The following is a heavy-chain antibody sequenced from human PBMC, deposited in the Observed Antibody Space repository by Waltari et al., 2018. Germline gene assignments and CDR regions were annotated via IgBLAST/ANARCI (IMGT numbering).Heavy chain of an antibody. CDR3: ARSDYGDYGID. D-gene: IGHD4-17*01. CDR1: GFPVSSHY. V-gene: IGHV3-53*01. J-gene: IGHJ4*02. CDR2: IYSGGNT. Sequence: EVQLVESGGGLVQPGGSLRLSCAASGFPVSSHYMSWVRQAPGKGLEWVSVIYSGGNTYYADSVKGRFTISRDSSKNTLYLQMNSLRAEDTAFYYCARSDYGDYGIDWGQGTLVTVSS.